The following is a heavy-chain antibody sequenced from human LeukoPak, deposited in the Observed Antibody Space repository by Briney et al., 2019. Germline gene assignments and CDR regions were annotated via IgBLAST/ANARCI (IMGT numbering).Heavy chain of an antibody. V-gene: IGHV3-74*01. J-gene: IGHJ4*02. CDR3: ARSGSSGWYDY. CDR2: INSDGSST. Sequence: GGSLRLSCAASGFTFDDYAMHWVRQAPGKGLEWVSGINSDGSSTSYADSVKGRFTISRDNAKNTLYLQMNSLRAEDTAVYYCARSGSSGWYDYWGQGTLVTVSS. CDR1: GFTFDDYA. D-gene: IGHD6-19*01.